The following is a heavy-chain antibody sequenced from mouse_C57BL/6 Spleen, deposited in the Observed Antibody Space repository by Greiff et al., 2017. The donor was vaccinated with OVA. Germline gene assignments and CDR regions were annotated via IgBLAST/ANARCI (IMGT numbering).Heavy chain of an antibody. V-gene: IGHV1-26*01. Sequence: VQLQQSGPELVKPGASVKISCKASGYTFTDYYMNWVKQSHGKSLEWIGDINPNNCGTSYNQKFKGKATLTVDKSSSTAYMELRSLTSEDSAVYYCARNWAYYFDYWGQGTTLTVSS. D-gene: IGHD4-1*01. CDR3: ARNWAYYFDY. CDR2: INPNNCGT. CDR1: GYTFTDYY. J-gene: IGHJ2*01.